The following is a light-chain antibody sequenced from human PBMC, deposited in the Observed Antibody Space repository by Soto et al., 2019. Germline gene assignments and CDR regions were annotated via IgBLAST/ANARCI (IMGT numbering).Light chain of an antibody. CDR2: GDT. CDR3: QSYDSSLSGSV. Sequence: QSVLTQPPSVSGAPGQSVTISCTGSSSNIGAGNDVHWYKKLPGTAPKLLMYGDTNRPSGVPDRFSGSKSGTSASLAITGLQAEDEADYYCQSYDSSLSGSVFGGGTKLTVL. J-gene: IGLJ3*02. V-gene: IGLV1-40*01. CDR1: SSNIGAGND.